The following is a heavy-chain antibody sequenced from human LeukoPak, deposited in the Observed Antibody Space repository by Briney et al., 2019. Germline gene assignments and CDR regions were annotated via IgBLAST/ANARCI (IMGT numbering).Heavy chain of an antibody. CDR3: ARDPQQYYYYYYMDV. Sequence: GGSLRLSCAASGFTFSSYSMNWVRQAPGKGLEWVAVMSYDGSNKYYADSVKGRFTISRDNSKNTLYLQMNSLRAEDTAVYYCARDPQQYYYYYYMDVWGKGTTVTVSS. CDR2: MSYDGSNK. J-gene: IGHJ6*03. D-gene: IGHD6-13*01. CDR1: GFTFSSYS. V-gene: IGHV3-30*03.